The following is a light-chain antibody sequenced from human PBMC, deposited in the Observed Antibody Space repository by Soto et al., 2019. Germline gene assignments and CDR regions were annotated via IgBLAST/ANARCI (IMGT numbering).Light chain of an antibody. CDR1: QSVSSSY. J-gene: IGKJ2*01. CDR3: QQGST. Sequence: EIVLTQSPGTLSLSPGERATLSCRASQSVSSSYLSWYQQKPGQAPRLLIYGASSSATGIPDRFSCSGSGTVFTLTISRLEPEDFAVYYCQQGSTFGQGTKLEIK. CDR2: GAS. V-gene: IGKV3-20*01.